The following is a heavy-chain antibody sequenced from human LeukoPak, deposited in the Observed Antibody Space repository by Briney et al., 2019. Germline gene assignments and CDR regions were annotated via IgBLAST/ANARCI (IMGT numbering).Heavy chain of an antibody. CDR3: ARDPTIYGDPSGPDAFDI. V-gene: IGHV4-59*01. Sequence: PSETLSLTCTVSGGSINSYYWSWIRQPPGKGLEWIGYIYNTGRTNYSPSLKSRVTISIETSKNQCSLKLRSATAADTAVYYCARDPTIYGDPSGPDAFDIWGQGTMVTVSS. J-gene: IGHJ3*02. CDR2: IYNTGRT. D-gene: IGHD4-17*01. CDR1: GGSINSYY.